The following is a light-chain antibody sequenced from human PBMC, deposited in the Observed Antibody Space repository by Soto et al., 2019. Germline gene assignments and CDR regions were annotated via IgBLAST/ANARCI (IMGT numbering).Light chain of an antibody. CDR1: EKIARY. CDR2: AAS. J-gene: IGKJ1*01. CDR3: QHSYSNPRT. Sequence: DVQMTPSPSSLSASVGDRVTITCRASEKIARYLTWYQQRPGKAPELLISAASTLQSGVPSRFSGGGSGTDFALTISSLQPEDFATYYCQHSYSNPRTFGQGTKVEIK. V-gene: IGKV1-39*01.